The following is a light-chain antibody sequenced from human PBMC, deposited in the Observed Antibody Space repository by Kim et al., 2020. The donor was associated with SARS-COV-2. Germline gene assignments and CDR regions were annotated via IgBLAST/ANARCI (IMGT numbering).Light chain of an antibody. CDR2: DVS. V-gene: IGKV3-11*01. CDR1: QSVSSY. Sequence: LSPGERATLPCRASQSVSSYLVWYQQRPAQAPRLLIYDVSKRATGTPARFSGSGSGTDFTLTISSLEPEDFGVYFCQQRGKWPLTFGGGTKVDIK. CDR3: QQRGKWPLT. J-gene: IGKJ4*01.